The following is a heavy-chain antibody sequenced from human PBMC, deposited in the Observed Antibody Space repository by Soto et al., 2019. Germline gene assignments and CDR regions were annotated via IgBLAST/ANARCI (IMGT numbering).Heavy chain of an antibody. J-gene: IGHJ3*02. D-gene: IGHD2-2*01. CDR3: ARGTTAIVVVPAAPSDAFDI. V-gene: IGHV4-34*01. CDR2: INHSGST. CDR1: GGSFSGYY. Sequence: SETLSLTCAVYGGSFSGYYWSWIRQPPWKGLEWIGEINHSGSTNYNPSLKSRVTISVDTSKNQFSLKLSSVTAADTAVYYCARGTTAIVVVPAAPSDAFDIWGQGTMVTVSS.